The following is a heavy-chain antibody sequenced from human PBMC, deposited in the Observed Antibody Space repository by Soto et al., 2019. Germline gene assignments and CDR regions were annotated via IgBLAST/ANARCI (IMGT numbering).Heavy chain of an antibody. V-gene: IGHV2-5*02. CDR3: AHRLGKYGVWNGGYFDF. D-gene: IGHD3-3*01. CDR1: GFSLTTSGVA. Sequence: QITLKESGPTLVKPTQTLTLTCTFSGFSLTTSGVAVGWIRQPPGKALEWLAVIYRDNDKRYSPSLKSRLTITKDTSKNQVVLTMTNMDPVDTATYFCAHRLGKYGVWNGGYFDFWGQGILVTVSS. J-gene: IGHJ4*02. CDR2: IYRDNDK.